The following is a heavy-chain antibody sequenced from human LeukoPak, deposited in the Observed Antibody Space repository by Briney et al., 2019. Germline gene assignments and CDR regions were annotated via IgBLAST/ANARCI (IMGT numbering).Heavy chain of an antibody. CDR1: GGSIGSYY. CDR2: VHASGSM. D-gene: IGHD5/OR15-5a*01. Sequence: SETLSLTCTVSGGSIGSYYWSWIRQPAGKGLEWIGRVHASGSMNSNPSLKSRLTMSLDTSQNQFSLKLSSVTAADTAVYFCARDGGPVVSTMYYMDVWGTGTTVTVSS. V-gene: IGHV4-4*07. J-gene: IGHJ6*03. CDR3: ARDGGPVVSTMYYMDV.